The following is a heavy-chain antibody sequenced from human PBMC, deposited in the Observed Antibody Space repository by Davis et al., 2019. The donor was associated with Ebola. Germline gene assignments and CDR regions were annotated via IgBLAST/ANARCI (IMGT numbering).Heavy chain of an antibody. V-gene: IGHV3-30*19. D-gene: IGHD5-18*01. CDR3: ARGGIQQWLLGS. CDR1: GFTFSRYG. CDR2: ISYDGSNK. J-gene: IGHJ1*01. Sequence: GESLKISCEASGFTFSRYGMHWVRQAPGKGLEWVAVISYDGSNKYYADSVKGRFTISRDNSKNTLYLQMNSLRAEDTAVYYCARGGIQQWLLGSWGQGTLVTVSS.